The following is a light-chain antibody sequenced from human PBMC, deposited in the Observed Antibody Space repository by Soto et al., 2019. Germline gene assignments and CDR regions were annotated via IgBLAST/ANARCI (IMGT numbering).Light chain of an antibody. J-gene: IGLJ3*02. CDR2: ENN. V-gene: IGLV1-51*02. CDR1: SSNIGNNY. CDR3: GTWDSSLRAWV. Sequence: QSVLTQPPSVSAAPGQKVTISCSGSSSNIGNNYVSWYQQPPGTAPKLLIYENNKRPSGIPDRYSGSKSGTSATLGITGLKTGDEADYYCGTWDSSLRAWVFGGGTKLTVL.